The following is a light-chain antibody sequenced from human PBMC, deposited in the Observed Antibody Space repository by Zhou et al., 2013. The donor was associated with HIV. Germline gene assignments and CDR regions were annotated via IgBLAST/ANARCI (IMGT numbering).Light chain of an antibody. CDR2: KAS. Sequence: DIQMTQFPSTLSASVGDIVTITCRASQNISTWLAWYQQRAGKAPNLLIFKASDLMTDVPSRFSGSGSGTEFTLTISGLQPDILTIXHIYXYDYLYTFGGGTRVEIE. CDR3: YXYDYLYT. J-gene: IGKJ4*01. V-gene: IGKV1-5*03. CDR1: QNISTW.